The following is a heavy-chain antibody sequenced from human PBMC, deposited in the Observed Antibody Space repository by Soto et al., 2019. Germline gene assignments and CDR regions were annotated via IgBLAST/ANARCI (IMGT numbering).Heavy chain of an antibody. V-gene: IGHV3-30-3*01. CDR2: ISYDGSNK. D-gene: IGHD2-2*01. CDR3: ARRYTVQLLGYYYYYYGMDV. Sequence: QVQLVESGGGVVQPGRSLRLSCAASGFTFSSYAMHWVRQAPGKGLEWVAVISYDGSNKYCADSVKGRFTISRDNSKNTLYLQMNSLRAEDTAVYYCARRYTVQLLGYYYYYYGMDVWGQGTTVTVSS. CDR1: GFTFSSYA. J-gene: IGHJ6*02.